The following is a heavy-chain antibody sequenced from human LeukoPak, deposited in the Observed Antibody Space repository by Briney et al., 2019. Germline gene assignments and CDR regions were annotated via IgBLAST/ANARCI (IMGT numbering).Heavy chain of an antibody. Sequence: PGGSLRLSCAASGFTFSSYAMSWVRQAPGKGLEWVSAISGSAGSTYYADSLKGRLTISRDNSKNTLYLQMNSLRAEDTAVYYCAKDRVAMIGYYFDYWGQGTLVTVSS. D-gene: IGHD2-2*01. CDR1: GFTFSSYA. CDR3: AKDRVAMIGYYFDY. V-gene: IGHV3-23*01. J-gene: IGHJ4*02. CDR2: ISGSAGST.